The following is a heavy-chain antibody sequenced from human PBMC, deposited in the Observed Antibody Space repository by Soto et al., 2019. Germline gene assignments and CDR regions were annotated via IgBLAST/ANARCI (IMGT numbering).Heavy chain of an antibody. CDR2: IYYSGST. CDR3: ARDSDCHSTSCFFPPHV. CDR1: GGSISSYY. V-gene: IGHV4-59*01. J-gene: IGHJ6*02. D-gene: IGHD2-2*01. Sequence: SETLSLTCTVSGGSISSYYWSWIRQPPGRGLEWIGYIYYSGSTNYNPSLKSRVTISVDTSKNQFSLKLSSVTAADTAVYYCARDSDCHSTSCFFPPHVWGQGTTVTVSS.